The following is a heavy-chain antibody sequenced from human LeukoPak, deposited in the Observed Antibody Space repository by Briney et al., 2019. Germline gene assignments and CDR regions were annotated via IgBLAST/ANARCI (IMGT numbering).Heavy chain of an antibody. CDR1: GFTFSDYY. CDR3: ARDRAIAAAGTGWFDP. Sequence: GGSLRLFCAASGFTFSDYYMSWIRQAPGKGLEWVSYISSSSSYTNYADSVKGRFTISRDNAKNSLYLQMNSLRAEDTAVYYCARDRAIAAAGTGWFDPWGQGTLVTVSS. D-gene: IGHD6-13*01. CDR2: ISSSSSYT. V-gene: IGHV3-11*05. J-gene: IGHJ5*02.